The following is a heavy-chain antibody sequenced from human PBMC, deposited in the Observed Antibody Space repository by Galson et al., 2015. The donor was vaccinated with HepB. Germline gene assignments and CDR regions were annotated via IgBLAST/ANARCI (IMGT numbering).Heavy chain of an antibody. Sequence: SLRLSCAASGFTFDDYAMHWVRQAPGKGLEWVSAISWNSGSLGYAGSVKGRFSISRDNAKNSLYPQMNSLRAEDTALYYCAKRIDRGYPYGPAAFDLWGQGTMVTVSS. CDR1: GFTFDDYA. CDR3: AKRIDRGYPYGPAAFDL. CDR2: ISWNSGSL. V-gene: IGHV3-9*01. J-gene: IGHJ3*01. D-gene: IGHD5-18*01.